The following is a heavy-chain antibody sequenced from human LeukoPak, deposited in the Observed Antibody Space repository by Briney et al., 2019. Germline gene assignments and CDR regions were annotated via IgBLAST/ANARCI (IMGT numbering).Heavy chain of an antibody. CDR1: GGSFSGYY. CDR3: ARARVRGSGGFDI. D-gene: IGHD3-16*01. CDR2: INPSGST. Sequence: KPSETLSLTCAVYGGSFSGYYWTWIRQSPVKGLEWIGEINPSGSTYYNPSLKSRLTISRDTSKNQCSLRLSSVTAADAAVYYCARARVRGSGGFDIRGRGTVVTVSS. V-gene: IGHV4-34*01. J-gene: IGHJ3*02.